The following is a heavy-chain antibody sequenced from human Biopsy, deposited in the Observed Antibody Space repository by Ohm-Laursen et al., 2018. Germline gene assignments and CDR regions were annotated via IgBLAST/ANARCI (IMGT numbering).Heavy chain of an antibody. CDR2: MNPNSGNT. J-gene: IGHJ6*02. CDR1: GYTFNTYD. Sequence: GSSVKVSCNASGYTFNTYDINWVRQAAGQGPEWMGWMNPNSGNTGFAQKFQGRITMTRSTSITTAYMELTNLGSEDTAVYYCAREGAFGDTDAYYGLDVWGLGTTVTVSS. V-gene: IGHV1-8*01. D-gene: IGHD3-16*01. CDR3: AREGAFGDTDAYYGLDV.